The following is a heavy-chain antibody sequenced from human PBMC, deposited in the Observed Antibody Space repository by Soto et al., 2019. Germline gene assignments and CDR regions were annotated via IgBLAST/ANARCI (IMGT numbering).Heavy chain of an antibody. Sequence: SETLSLTCAVYGGSFSGYYWSWIRQPPGKGLEWIGEINHSGSTNYNPSLKSRVTISVDTSKNQFSLKLSSVTAADTAVYYCARGRIGSVAGRLDYWGQGTLVTVSS. D-gene: IGHD6-19*01. V-gene: IGHV4-34*01. CDR1: GGSFSGYY. CDR2: INHSGST. J-gene: IGHJ4*02. CDR3: ARGRIGSVAGRLDY.